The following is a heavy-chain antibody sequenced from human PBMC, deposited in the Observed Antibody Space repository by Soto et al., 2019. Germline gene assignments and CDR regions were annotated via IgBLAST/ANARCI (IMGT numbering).Heavy chain of an antibody. CDR2: IVPLFRTT. V-gene: IGHV1-69*06. J-gene: IGHJ6*02. Sequence: SVKVSCKTSGGTFSSYAISWVRQAPGQGLEWMGGIVPLFRTTNYAQKFQGRVTITADTSTHTVYMELSGLRSGDTAVYYCARGGYSSTWSNLLDRSGLDVWGQGTTVTVSS. CDR3: ARGGYSSTWSNLLDRSGLDV. CDR1: GGTFSSYA. D-gene: IGHD6-13*01.